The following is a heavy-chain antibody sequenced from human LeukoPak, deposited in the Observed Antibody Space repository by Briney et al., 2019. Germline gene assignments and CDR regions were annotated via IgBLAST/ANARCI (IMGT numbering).Heavy chain of an antibody. Sequence: GGSLRLSCAASGFTFSGSAMHWVRQASGKGLEWVGRIRSKTNNYATAYAASMKGRFTIPRDDSKNTAYLQMNSLKTEDTAVYYCTTRWGIVGATPADYWGQGTLVTVSS. CDR3: TTRWGIVGATPADY. J-gene: IGHJ4*02. CDR1: GFTFSGSA. D-gene: IGHD1-26*01. V-gene: IGHV3-73*01. CDR2: IRSKTNNYAT.